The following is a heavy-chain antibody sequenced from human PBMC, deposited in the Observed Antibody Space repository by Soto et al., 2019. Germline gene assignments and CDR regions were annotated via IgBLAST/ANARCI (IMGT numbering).Heavy chain of an antibody. D-gene: IGHD1-26*01. CDR3: AKGQVGAVVQSFDY. Sequence: QVQLVESGGGVVQPGRSLRLSCAASGFTFSSYGMHWVRQAPGKGLEWVAVISYDGSNKYYADSVKGRFTISRDNSKNTLYLQMNSLRAEDTAVYYCAKGQVGAVVQSFDYWGQGTLVTVSS. CDR1: GFTFSSYG. J-gene: IGHJ4*02. CDR2: ISYDGSNK. V-gene: IGHV3-30*18.